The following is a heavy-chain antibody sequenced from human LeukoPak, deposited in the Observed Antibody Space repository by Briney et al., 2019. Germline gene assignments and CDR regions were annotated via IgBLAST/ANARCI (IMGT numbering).Heavy chain of an antibody. J-gene: IGHJ4*02. CDR3: AKDLDSTGVWDY. Sequence: GGSLRLSCAASGFTFSSYAMSWVRQAPGKGLEWVSAISGSGGSTYYADSVKGRFTISRNNSKNTLYLQMNSLRAEDTAVYYCAKDLDSTGVWDYWGQGTLVTVSS. CDR1: GFTFSSYA. V-gene: IGHV3-23*01. D-gene: IGHD3-22*01. CDR2: ISGSGGST.